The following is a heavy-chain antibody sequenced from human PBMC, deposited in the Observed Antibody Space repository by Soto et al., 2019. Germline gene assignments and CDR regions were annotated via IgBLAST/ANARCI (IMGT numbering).Heavy chain of an antibody. Sequence: GGSLRLSCAASGFTFDEYGMSWLRQVPGKGLEWASGIIENGGRTGYADSVKGRFTISRDNSKNTLYLQMNSLRAEDTAVYYCAKTHCLSGGSCSALDYWGQGTLVTVSS. CDR1: GFTFDEYG. V-gene: IGHV3-20*04. D-gene: IGHD2-15*01. CDR2: IIENGGRT. CDR3: AKTHCLSGGSCSALDY. J-gene: IGHJ4*02.